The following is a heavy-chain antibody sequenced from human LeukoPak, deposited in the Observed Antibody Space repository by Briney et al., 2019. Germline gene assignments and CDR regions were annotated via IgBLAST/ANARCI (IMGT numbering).Heavy chain of an antibody. D-gene: IGHD2/OR15-2a*01. CDR2: ITSKTRNI. V-gene: IGHV3-48*04. CDR3: ASADYFYWYLDL. Sequence: GGSLRLSCAASGFTFSSYSMNWVRQAPGKGLEWVSYITSKTRNIYYADSVKGRFTVSRDNAKNSLYLQMNSLRVEDTAVYYCASADYFYWYLDLWGRGTLVTVSS. CDR1: GFTFSSYS. J-gene: IGHJ2*01.